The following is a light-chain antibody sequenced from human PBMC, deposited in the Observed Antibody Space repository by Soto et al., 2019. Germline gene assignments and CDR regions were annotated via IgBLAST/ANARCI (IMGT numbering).Light chain of an antibody. CDR2: EVN. CDR3: SSFGGSDNVV. CDR1: TSDVGGYNS. J-gene: IGLJ2*01. Sequence: QSVLTQPPSASGTPGQKVTFSCSGTTSDVGGYNSVSWFQQHPGKAPKLMIYEVNKRPSGVPGRFSGSKSGNTASLTVSGLQAEDEAEYYCSSFGGSDNVVFGGGTKVTV. V-gene: IGLV2-8*01.